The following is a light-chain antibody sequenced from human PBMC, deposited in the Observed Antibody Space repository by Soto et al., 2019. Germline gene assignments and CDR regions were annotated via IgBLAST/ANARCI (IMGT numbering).Light chain of an antibody. V-gene: IGKV1-5*03. Sequence: DIQMTQSPSTLSASVGDRVTITCRASQSFSTWLAWYQQKPGKAPRLLTYKASSLESGVPSRFSGSGSGTEFILTISSLQPDDFATYYCQQYNSYSRTFGQGTKVEIK. J-gene: IGKJ1*01. CDR2: KAS. CDR3: QQYNSYSRT. CDR1: QSFSTW.